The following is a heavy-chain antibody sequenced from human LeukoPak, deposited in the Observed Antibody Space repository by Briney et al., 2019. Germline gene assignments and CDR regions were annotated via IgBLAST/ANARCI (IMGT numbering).Heavy chain of an antibody. D-gene: IGHD1-14*01. Sequence: GGSLRLSCAASGFTFDDYAMHWVRQAPGKGLEWVSLISWDGGSTYYADSVKGRFTISRDNSKNSLYLQMNSLRAEDIALYYCAKAGHGSLYYFDYWGQGTLVTVSS. CDR1: GFTFDDYA. CDR3: AKAGHGSLYYFDY. CDR2: ISWDGGST. J-gene: IGHJ4*02. V-gene: IGHV3-43D*04.